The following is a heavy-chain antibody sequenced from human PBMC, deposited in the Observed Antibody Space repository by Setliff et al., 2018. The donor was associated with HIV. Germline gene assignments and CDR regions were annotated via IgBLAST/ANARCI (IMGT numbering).Heavy chain of an antibody. CDR2: INDNGST. CDR1: GGSFSGYY. V-gene: IGHV4-34*01. J-gene: IGHJ4*02. Sequence: SETLSLTCAVYGGSFSGYYWSWIRQPPGKGLEWIGEINDNGSTNYNPSLKSRVTISVDTSKNQFSLKLSSVTAADTAVYYCARVDYHGSGSRTPYDYWDQGTLVTVSS. D-gene: IGHD3-10*01. CDR3: ARVDYHGSGSRTPYDY.